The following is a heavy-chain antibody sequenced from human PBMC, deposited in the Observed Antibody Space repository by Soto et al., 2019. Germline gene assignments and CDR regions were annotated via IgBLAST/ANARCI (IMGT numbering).Heavy chain of an antibody. D-gene: IGHD6-13*01. V-gene: IGHV3-30-3*01. CDR3: AREGPNSSSWYWKYFQH. CDR1: GFTFSSYA. Sequence: GGSLRLSCAASGFTFSSYAMHWVRQAPGKGLEWVAVISYDGSNKYYADSVKGRFTISRDNSKNTLYLQMNSLRAEDTAVYYCAREGPNSSSWYWKYFQHWGQGTLVTVSS. J-gene: IGHJ1*01. CDR2: ISYDGSNK.